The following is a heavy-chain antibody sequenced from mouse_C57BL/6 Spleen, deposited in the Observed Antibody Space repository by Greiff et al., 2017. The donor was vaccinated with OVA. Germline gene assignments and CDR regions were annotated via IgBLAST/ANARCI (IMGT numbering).Heavy chain of an antibody. CDR1: GYTFTSYW. D-gene: IGHD1-1*01. Sequence: VKLKQPGAELVKPGASVKMSCKASGYTFTSYWITWVKQRPGQGLEWIGDIYPGSGSTNYNEKFKSKATLTADTSSSTAYMQLSSLTSEDSAVYYCARIYYYGSSSYYYAMDYWGQGTSVTVSS. V-gene: IGHV1-55*01. J-gene: IGHJ4*01. CDR2: IYPGSGST. CDR3: ARIYYYGSSSYYYAMDY.